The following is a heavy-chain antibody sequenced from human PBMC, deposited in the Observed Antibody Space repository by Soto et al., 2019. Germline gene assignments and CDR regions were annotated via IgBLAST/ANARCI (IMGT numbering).Heavy chain of an antibody. V-gene: IGHV4-39*01. CDR3: ARANSSSYYYYYYYMDG. Sequence: SETLSLTCTVSGGSISSSSYYWGWVRQPPGKGLEWIGNIYYSGSTYYNPSLKSRVTISLDSSKNQFSLKLNSVTPEDTAVYYCARANSSSYYYYYYYMDGWGKGTTVTVSS. CDR1: GGSISSSSYY. CDR2: IYYSGST. J-gene: IGHJ6*03. D-gene: IGHD6-6*01.